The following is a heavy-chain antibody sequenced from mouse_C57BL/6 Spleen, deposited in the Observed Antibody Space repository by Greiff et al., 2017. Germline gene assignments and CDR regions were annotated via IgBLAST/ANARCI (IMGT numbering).Heavy chain of an antibody. Sequence: EVQLQQSGPVLVKPGASVKMSCKASGYTFTDYYMNWVKQSHGKSLEWIGVINTYNGGASYNQKFKGKATLTVDKSSSTAYMELNSLTSEDSAVXYCARDYYGYGKGLWYAMNYWGQGTSVTVSS. CDR2: INTYNGGA. J-gene: IGHJ4*01. CDR1: GYTFTDYY. CDR3: ARDYYGYGKGLWYAMNY. V-gene: IGHV1-19*01. D-gene: IGHD2-2*01.